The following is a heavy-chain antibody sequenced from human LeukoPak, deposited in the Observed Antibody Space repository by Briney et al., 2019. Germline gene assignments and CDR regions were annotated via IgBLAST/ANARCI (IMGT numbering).Heavy chain of an antibody. V-gene: IGHV3-23*01. D-gene: IGHD4-17*01. CDR1: GFTFSSYA. CDR2: ISGSGDST. CDR3: ATVTTFDT. Sequence: GGSLRLSCAVSGFTFSSYAMTWVRQAPGKGLEWVSCISGSGDSTYYADSVKGRFTISRDNSKNTLYLQMNSLRAEDTAVYYCATVTTFDTWGQGTLVTVSS. J-gene: IGHJ5*02.